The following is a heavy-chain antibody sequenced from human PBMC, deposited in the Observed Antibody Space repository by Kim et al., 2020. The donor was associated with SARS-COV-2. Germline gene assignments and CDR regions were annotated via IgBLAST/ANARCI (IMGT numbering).Heavy chain of an antibody. V-gene: IGHV3-23*01. CDR1: GLTFSSYA. Sequence: GGSLRLSCAAPGLTFSSYAMNWVRMAPGKGLEWVSGISNNDIDTYYAGSVRGRFTISRDNSKNTLYLQMDSLRAKDTAVYFCAKGFDYYGSGSFYFYSGMDVWGQGTTVTFSS. CDR2: ISNNDIDT. CDR3: AKGFDYYGSGSFYFYSGMDV. D-gene: IGHD3-10*01. J-gene: IGHJ6*02.